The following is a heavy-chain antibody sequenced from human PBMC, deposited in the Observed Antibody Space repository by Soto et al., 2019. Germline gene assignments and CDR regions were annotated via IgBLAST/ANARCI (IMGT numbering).Heavy chain of an antibody. CDR3: AKGGVQLWSNDAFDI. CDR2: ISYDGSGK. Sequence: GGSLRLSCAASGFTFSTYGIHWVRQAPGKGLEWVAVISYDGSGKYYADSVKSRFTISRDNSKNTLYLQMNSLRAEDTAMYYCAKGGVQLWSNDAFDIWGQGTMVTVSS. CDR1: GFTFSTYG. D-gene: IGHD3-10*01. V-gene: IGHV3-30*18. J-gene: IGHJ3*02.